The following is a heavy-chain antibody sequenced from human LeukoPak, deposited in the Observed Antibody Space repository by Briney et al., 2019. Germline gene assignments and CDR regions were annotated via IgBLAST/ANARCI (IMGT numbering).Heavy chain of an antibody. Sequence: GGSLRLSCAASRFTFSDYYMTWIRQAPGKGLEWVSFISNSGSSNDYADSVKGRFTISRDNAKNSLYLQMNSLRAEDATVYYCARDLGYCTNGVCHTRFDYWGQGTLVAVSS. J-gene: IGHJ4*02. V-gene: IGHV3-11*01. CDR1: RFTFSDYY. D-gene: IGHD2-8*01. CDR2: ISNSGSSN. CDR3: ARDLGYCTNGVCHTRFDY.